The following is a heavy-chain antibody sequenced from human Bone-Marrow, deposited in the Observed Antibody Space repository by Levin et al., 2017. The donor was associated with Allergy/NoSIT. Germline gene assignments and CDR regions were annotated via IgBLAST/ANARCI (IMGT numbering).Heavy chain of an antibody. Sequence: LRLSCSVSGASITSPDYYWTWVRQPPGKGLEWIGYISYTGTTQYNPSLKSRVTISVDTSKSQFSLKLNSVTAADTAIYFCARAAPGGEFDYWGRGTLVNVSS. CDR1: GASITSPDYY. J-gene: IGHJ4*02. CDR3: ARAAPGGEFDY. V-gene: IGHV4-30-4*01. CDR2: ISYTGTT. D-gene: IGHD3-10*01.